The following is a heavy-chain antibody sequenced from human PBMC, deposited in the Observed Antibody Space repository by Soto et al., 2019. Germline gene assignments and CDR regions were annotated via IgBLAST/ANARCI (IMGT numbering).Heavy chain of an antibody. CDR3: ARGVFSVVVAATGAYYFDY. J-gene: IGHJ4*02. D-gene: IGHD2-15*01. CDR2: IIPIFGTA. Sequence: ASVKVSCKASGGTFSSYAISWVRQAPGQGLEWMGGIIPIFGTANYAQKFQGRVTITADESTSTAYMELRSLRSEDTAVYYCARGVFSVVVAATGAYYFDYWGQGTLVTVSS. V-gene: IGHV1-69*13. CDR1: GGTFSSYA.